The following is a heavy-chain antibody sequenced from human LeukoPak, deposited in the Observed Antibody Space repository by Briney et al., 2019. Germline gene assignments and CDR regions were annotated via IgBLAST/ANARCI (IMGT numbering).Heavy chain of an antibody. CDR2: IYSGGST. CDR3: ARGSYSSGWYGLDY. CDR1: GFTVSSNY. V-gene: IGHV3-66*01. J-gene: IGHJ4*02. Sequence: GGSLRLSCAASGFTVSSNYMSWVRRAPGKGLEWVSVIYSGGSTYYADSVKGRFTISRDNSKNTLYLQMNSLRAGDTAVYYCARGSYSSGWYGLDYWGQGTLVTVSS. D-gene: IGHD6-19*01.